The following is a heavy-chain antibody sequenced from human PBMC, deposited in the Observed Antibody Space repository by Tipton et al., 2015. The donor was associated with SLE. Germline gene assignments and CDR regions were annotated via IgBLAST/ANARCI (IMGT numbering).Heavy chain of an antibody. CDR3: TTDWHTYYYDSSGDAFDI. D-gene: IGHD3-22*01. J-gene: IGHJ3*02. CDR2: IKSKTDGGTT. V-gene: IGHV3-15*01. Sequence: SLRLSCAASGFTFSNAWMSWVRQAPGKGLEWVGRIKSKTDGGTTDYAAPVKGRFTISRDDSKNTLYLQMNSLKTEDTAVYYCTTDWHTYYYDSSGDAFDIWGQGTMVTVSS. CDR1: GFTFSNAW.